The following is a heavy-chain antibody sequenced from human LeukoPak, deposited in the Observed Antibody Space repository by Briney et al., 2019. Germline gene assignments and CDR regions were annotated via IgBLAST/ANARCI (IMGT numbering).Heavy chain of an antibody. D-gene: IGHD4-17*01. CDR1: GFTFSSYS. CDR2: ISSSSSTI. CDR3: AKASHDYGDYEDY. J-gene: IGHJ4*02. Sequence: PGGSLRLSCAASGFTFSSYSMNWVRQAPGKGLEWVSYISSSSSTIYYADSVKGRFTISRDNAKNSLYLQMNSLRAEDTAVYYCAKASHDYGDYEDYWGQGTLVTVSS. V-gene: IGHV3-48*01.